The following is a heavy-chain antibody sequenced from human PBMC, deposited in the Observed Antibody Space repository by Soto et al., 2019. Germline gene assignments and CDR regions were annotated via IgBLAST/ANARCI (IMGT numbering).Heavy chain of an antibody. V-gene: IGHV3-21*01. CDR3: ARDSAGNYYDSSGYSALNY. J-gene: IGHJ4*02. CDR1: GFTFSSYS. D-gene: IGHD3-22*01. Sequence: EVQLVESGGGLVKPGGSLRLSCAASGFTFSSYSMNWVRQAPGKGLEWVSSISSSSSYIYYADSVKGRFTISRDNAKNSLYLQMNSLRAEDTAVYYCARDSAGNYYDSSGYSALNYWGQGTLVTVSS. CDR2: ISSSSSYI.